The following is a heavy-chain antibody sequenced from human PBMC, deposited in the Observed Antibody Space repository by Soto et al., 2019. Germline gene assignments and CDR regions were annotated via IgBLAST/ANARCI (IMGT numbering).Heavy chain of an antibody. V-gene: IGHV1-2*04. CDR2: INPNSGGT. CDR1: GYTFTGYY. J-gene: IGHJ3*02. D-gene: IGHD5-18*01. CDR3: ASAVDTAMVGDAFDI. Sequence: QVPLVQSGAEVKKPGASVKVSCKASGYTFTGYYMHWVRQAPGQGLEWMGWINPNSGGTNYAQKFQGWVTMTRDTSISTAYMELSRLRSDDTAVYYCASAVDTAMVGDAFDIWGQGTMVTVSS.